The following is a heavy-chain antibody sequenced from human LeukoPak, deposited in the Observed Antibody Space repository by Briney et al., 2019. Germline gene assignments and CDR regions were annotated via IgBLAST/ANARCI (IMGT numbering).Heavy chain of an antibody. J-gene: IGHJ4*02. CDR2: INHSGST. CDR3: ARAPTDWDCSGGSCYSKSASFDY. D-gene: IGHD2-15*01. V-gene: IGHV4-34*01. Sequence: SETLSLTCAVYGGSFSGYYWSWIRQPPGKGLEWIGEINHSGSTNYNPSLKSRVTISVDTSKNQFSLKLSSVTAADTAVYYCARAPTDWDCSGGSCYSKSASFDYWGQGTLVTVSS. CDR1: GGSFSGYY.